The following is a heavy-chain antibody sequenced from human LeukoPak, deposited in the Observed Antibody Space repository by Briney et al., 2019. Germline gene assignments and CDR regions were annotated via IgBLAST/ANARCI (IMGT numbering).Heavy chain of an antibody. Sequence: SETLSLTCTVSGNSISSGGYDWSWVRQPPGEGLECIGYIYQSGSTYYNPSLKNRVTISVDRSKNQFSLHLTSVTAADTAVYYCARFRDEHSSYFDYWGQGILVTVSS. CDR2: IYQSGST. V-gene: IGHV4-30-2*01. D-gene: IGHD3-22*01. CDR1: GNSISSGGYD. J-gene: IGHJ4*02. CDR3: ARFRDEHSSYFDY.